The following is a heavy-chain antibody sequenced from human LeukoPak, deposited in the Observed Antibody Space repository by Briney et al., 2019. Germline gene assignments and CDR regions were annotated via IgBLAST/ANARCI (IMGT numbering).Heavy chain of an antibody. V-gene: IGHV3-30*02. CDR1: GFTFSDYS. D-gene: IGHD2-21*02. J-gene: IGHJ3*02. CDR3: ARGGDYGAFDI. Sequence: PGGSLRLSCAASGFTFSDYSMHWVRQAPGKGLNWVAFIRYDGNNKYYADSVKGRFTISRDNSKNTLYLQMNSLRAEDTAVYYCARGGDYGAFDIWGQGTMVTVSS. CDR2: IRYDGNNK.